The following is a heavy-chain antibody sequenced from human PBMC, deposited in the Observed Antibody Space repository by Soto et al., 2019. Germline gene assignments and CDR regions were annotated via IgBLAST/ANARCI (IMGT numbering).Heavy chain of an antibody. D-gene: IGHD4-17*01. CDR1: GFTFHDYA. Sequence: PGGSLRLSCAASGFTFHDYAMHWIRQAPGKGLEWVSGISWNSFSIGYADSVKGRFTISRDNAKNFLYLQMDSLRTEDTALYYCAKGVTTATPVDSWGQGTLVTVSS. CDR2: ISWNSFSI. J-gene: IGHJ4*02. CDR3: AKGVTTATPVDS. V-gene: IGHV3-9*01.